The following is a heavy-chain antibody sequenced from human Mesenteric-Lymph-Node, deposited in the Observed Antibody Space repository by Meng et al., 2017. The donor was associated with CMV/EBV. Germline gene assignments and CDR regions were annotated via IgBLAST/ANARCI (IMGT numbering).Heavy chain of an antibody. V-gene: IGHV4-34*01. D-gene: IGHD3-10*01. CDR3: ARGGPHQSGFDF. CDR2: INHSGST. CDR1: GGSFSGYY. Sequence: SETLSLTCAVYGGSFSGYYWSWIRQPPGKGLEWIGEINHSGSTNYNPSLKSRVTISVDTSKNQFSLKLSSVTAADTAVYYCARGGPHQSGFDFWGQGTLVTVSS. J-gene: IGHJ4*02.